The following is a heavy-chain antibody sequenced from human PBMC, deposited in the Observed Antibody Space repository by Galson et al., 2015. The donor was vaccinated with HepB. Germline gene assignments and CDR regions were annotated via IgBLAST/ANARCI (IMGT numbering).Heavy chain of an antibody. V-gene: IGHV3-66*02. Sequence: SLRLPCAASAFTVSSNYMTWVRQAPGKGLEWVSAIYSGGTTYYAGSVKGRFTVSRDTSKNTLYLQTSSLIPGDTAIYYCTGSLSSWYAPLTKTYYAMDVWGQGTTVTVSS. D-gene: IGHD6-13*01. CDR2: IYSGGTT. CDR1: AFTVSSNY. J-gene: IGHJ6*02. CDR3: TGSLSSWYAPLTKTYYAMDV.